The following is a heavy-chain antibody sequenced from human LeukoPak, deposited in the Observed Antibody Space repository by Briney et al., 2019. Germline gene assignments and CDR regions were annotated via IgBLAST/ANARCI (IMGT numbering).Heavy chain of an antibody. V-gene: IGHV3-30*18. CDR1: GFTFSSYG. CDR2: ISYDGSNK. Sequence: GGSLRPSCAASGFTFSSYGIHWVRQAPGKGLEWVAIISYDGSNKYYADSVKGRFTISRDNSKNTLYLQMNSLRAEDTAMYYCAKDGIVVSYFDYWGQGTLVTVSS. J-gene: IGHJ4*02. D-gene: IGHD3-22*01. CDR3: AKDGIVVSYFDY.